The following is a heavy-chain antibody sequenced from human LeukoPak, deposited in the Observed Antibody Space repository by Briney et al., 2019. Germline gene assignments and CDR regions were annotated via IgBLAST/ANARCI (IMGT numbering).Heavy chain of an antibody. V-gene: IGHV4-34*01. D-gene: IGHD5-18*01. CDR2: INHSGSI. CDR1: GGSFSGYY. J-gene: IGHJ4*02. Sequence: SETLSLTCAVYGGSFSGYYWSWIRQPPGKGLEWIGEINHSGSINYNPSLKSRVTISVDTSKNQVSLKLNSVAAADTAVYYCARHKGYSYLYYFDYWGQGTLVTVSS. CDR3: ARHKGYSYLYYFDY.